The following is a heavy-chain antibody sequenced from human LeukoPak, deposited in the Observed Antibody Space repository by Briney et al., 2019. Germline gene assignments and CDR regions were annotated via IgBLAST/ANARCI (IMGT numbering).Heavy chain of an antibody. CDR2: ISGYKGNT. CDR3: ARDNNVAPEYFQY. D-gene: IGHD1/OR15-1a*01. Sequence: ASVKVSCKASGYTFSNYGISWVRQAPGRGLEWMGWISGYKGNTNYAQKLQGRVTMTTDTSTTTAYMELRSLRSDDTAVYYCARDNNVAPEYFQYWGQGTLVTVSS. V-gene: IGHV1-18*01. J-gene: IGHJ1*01. CDR1: GYTFSNYG.